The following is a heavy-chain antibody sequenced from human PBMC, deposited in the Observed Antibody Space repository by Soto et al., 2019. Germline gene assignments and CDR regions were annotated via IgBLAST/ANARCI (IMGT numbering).Heavy chain of an antibody. D-gene: IGHD2-2*03. CDR3: ARFGYCSSTSCPEEADYYGMDV. J-gene: IGHJ6*02. CDR2: ISYDGNNK. V-gene: IGHV3-30-3*01. CDR1: GFTFSSYA. Sequence: PGGSLRLSCAASGFTFSSYAMHWVRQAPGKGLEWVAVISYDGNNKYYADSVKGRFTISRDNSKNTLYLQMNSLRAEDTAVYYCARFGYCSSTSCPEEADYYGMDVWGQGTTVTVSS.